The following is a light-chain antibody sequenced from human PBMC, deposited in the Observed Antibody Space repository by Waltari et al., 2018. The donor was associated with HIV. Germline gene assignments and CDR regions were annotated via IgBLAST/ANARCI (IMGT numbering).Light chain of an antibody. J-gene: IGLJ1*01. CDR2: DVI. CDR3: SSYTSSSTLYV. CDR1: SSDIGSYNY. V-gene: IGLV2-14*03. Sequence: QSALTQPASVSGSPGQSITISCTGTSSDIGSYNYVSWYQQHPGKAPKLMIYDVINRPSGVCNRFSGSNAGTTASLTISGLQAEDEADYYCSSYTSSSTLYVFGTGTKVTVL.